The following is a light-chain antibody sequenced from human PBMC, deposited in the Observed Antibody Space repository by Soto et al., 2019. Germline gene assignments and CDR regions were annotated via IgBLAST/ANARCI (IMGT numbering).Light chain of an antibody. J-gene: IGKJ1*01. CDR1: QSVSSY. CDR2: DAS. CDR3: QQRSNWPRT. Sequence: EIVLTQSPATLSLSPGERATLSCRASQSVSSYLVWYQQKPGQAPRLLMSDASNRATGIPARFSGSGPGTDFTLTISSLEPEDFAVYYCQQRSNWPRTFGQGTKVDIK. V-gene: IGKV3-11*01.